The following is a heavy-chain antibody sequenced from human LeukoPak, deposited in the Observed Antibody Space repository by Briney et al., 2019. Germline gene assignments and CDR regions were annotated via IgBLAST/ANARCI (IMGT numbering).Heavy chain of an antibody. CDR3: ARVTSTADFDY. D-gene: IGHD1-14*01. V-gene: IGHV1-69*04. Sequence: SVKVSCKASGGTFSSYAISWVRQAPGQGLEWMGRIIPILGIANYAQKFQGRVTITADKSTSTAYMELSSLRSEDTAVYYCARVTSTADFDYWGQGTLVTVSP. CDR2: IIPILGIA. CDR1: GGTFSSYA. J-gene: IGHJ4*02.